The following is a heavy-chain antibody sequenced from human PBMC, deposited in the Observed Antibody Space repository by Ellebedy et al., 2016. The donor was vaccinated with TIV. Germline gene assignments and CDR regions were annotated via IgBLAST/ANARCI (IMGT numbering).Heavy chain of an antibody. D-gene: IGHD3-22*01. CDR1: DGSISSYY. J-gene: IGHJ3*02. CDR3: ARPMTGDAFDI. V-gene: IGHV4-59*08. Sequence: SETLSLTXTVSDGSISSYYWSWIRQPPGKGLEWIGCTYNSGSTNFNPSLKSRVTISVDTSKNQFSLKLSSVTAADTAVYYCARPMTGDAFDIWGQGTMVTVSS. CDR2: TYNSGST.